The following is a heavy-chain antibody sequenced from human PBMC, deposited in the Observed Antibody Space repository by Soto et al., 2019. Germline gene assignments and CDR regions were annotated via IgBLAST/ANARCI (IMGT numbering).Heavy chain of an antibody. D-gene: IGHD2-8*01. CDR3: ARGFVLENYYYYGMDV. Sequence: SETLSLTCTVSGGSISSSSYYWGWIRQPPGKGLEWIGSIYYSGSTYYNPSLKSRVTISVDTSKNQFSLKLSSVTAADTAVYYCARGFVLENYYYYGMDV. V-gene: IGHV4-39*01. CDR1: GGSISSSSYY. CDR2: IYYSGST. J-gene: IGHJ6*01.